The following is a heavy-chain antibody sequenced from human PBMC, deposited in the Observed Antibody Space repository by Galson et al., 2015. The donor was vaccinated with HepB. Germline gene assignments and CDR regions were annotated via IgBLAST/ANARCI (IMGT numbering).Heavy chain of an antibody. CDR2: IIPIFGTA. V-gene: IGHV1-69*06. D-gene: IGHD5-18*01. J-gene: IGHJ5*02. CDR3: AVTWIQPWNWFDP. CDR1: GGTFSSYA. Sequence: SVKVSCKASGGTFSSYAISWVRQAPGQGLEWMGGIIPIFGTANYAQKFQGRVTITADKSTSTAYMELSSLRSEDTAVYYCAVTWIQPWNWFDPWGQGTLVTVSS.